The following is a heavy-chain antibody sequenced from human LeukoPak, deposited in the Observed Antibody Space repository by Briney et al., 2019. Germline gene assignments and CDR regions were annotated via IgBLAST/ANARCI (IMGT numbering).Heavy chain of an antibody. J-gene: IGHJ4*02. CDR2: INPSGGST. V-gene: IGHV1-46*01. D-gene: IGHD2-21*02. CDR1: GYTFTSYY. CDR3: ARARGDCPFGY. Sequence: ASVKVSCKASGYTFTSYYMHWVRQAPGQGLEWMGIINPSGGSTSYAQKFQGRVTMTRDTSTSTVYMELSSLRPEDTAVYYCARARGDCPFGYWGQGTLVTVSS.